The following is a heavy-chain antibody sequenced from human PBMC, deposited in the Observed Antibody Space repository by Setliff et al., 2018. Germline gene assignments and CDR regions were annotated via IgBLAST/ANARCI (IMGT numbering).Heavy chain of an antibody. CDR1: GASLSSGTYY. CDR3: ARTGTYRYFDY. Sequence: PSETLSLTCTVSGASLSSGTYYGGWIRQPPGKGLEWIGRIYYRGDTYYNASLKGRITISVDTAQNQFSLRLTSVTAADTAVYYCARTGTYRYFDYWGQGALVTVSS. D-gene: IGHD1-1*01. CDR2: IYYRGDT. V-gene: IGHV4-39*01. J-gene: IGHJ4*02.